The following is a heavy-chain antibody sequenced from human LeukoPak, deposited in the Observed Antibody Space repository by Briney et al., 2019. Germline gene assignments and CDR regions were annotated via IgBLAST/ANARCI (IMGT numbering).Heavy chain of an antibody. CDR3: ASLVHCRGDCHLTPTFYLDL. J-gene: IGHJ6*02. D-gene: IGHD2-21*02. V-gene: IGHV1-18*01. CDR2: ISGYNGNT. Sequence: AAVKVSRKSAGYSFTIYGNTWDRQAPGQGLEWMGWISGYNGNTNYAQKLQGRVSMTTDTSTSTAYMELRSLRSDDTAVYYCASLVHCRGDCHLTPTFYLDLWGQGTTVTVSS. CDR1: GYSFTIYG.